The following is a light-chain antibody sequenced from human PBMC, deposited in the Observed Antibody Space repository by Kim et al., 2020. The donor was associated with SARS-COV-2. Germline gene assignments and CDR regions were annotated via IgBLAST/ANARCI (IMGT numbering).Light chain of an antibody. CDR1: QSVSSN. CDR2: TVS. Sequence: EIVMTQSPATLSVSPGETATLSCRASQSVSSNLAWYQQRPGQAPRLLIYTVSTRATGVPARFSGSGSGTDFTLTINSLQSDDFAIYYCHQFNNWPCTFGPGTKVDIK. J-gene: IGKJ3*01. CDR3: HQFNNWPCT. V-gene: IGKV3-15*01.